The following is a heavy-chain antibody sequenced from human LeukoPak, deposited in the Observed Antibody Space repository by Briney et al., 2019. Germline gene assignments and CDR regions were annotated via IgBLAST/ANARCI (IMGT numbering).Heavy chain of an antibody. CDR2: ISAYNGNT. CDR1: GYTFTSYG. CDR3: ARAGYCSGGSCYTFDY. J-gene: IGHJ4*02. V-gene: IGHV1-18*01. Sequence: GASVKVSCKASGYTFTSYGISWVRQAPGQGLEWMGWISAYNGNTNYAQKLQGRVTMTTDTSTSTAYMELSSLRSEDTAVYYCARAGYCSGGSCYTFDYWGQGTLVTVSS. D-gene: IGHD2-15*01.